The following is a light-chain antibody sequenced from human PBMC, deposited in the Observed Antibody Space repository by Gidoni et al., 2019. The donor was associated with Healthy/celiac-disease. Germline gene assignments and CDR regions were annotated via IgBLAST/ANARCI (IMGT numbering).Light chain of an antibody. J-gene: IGKJ1*01. Sequence: DIQMTQSPSTLSASVGDRVTITCRASQRISSWLAWYQQKPGKAPKLLIYKASSLESGVPSRFRGSGSGTEFTLTISSLQPDEFASYYCQQYNTYAWTFGQXTKVEIK. CDR3: QQYNTYAWT. CDR2: KAS. V-gene: IGKV1-5*03. CDR1: QRISSW.